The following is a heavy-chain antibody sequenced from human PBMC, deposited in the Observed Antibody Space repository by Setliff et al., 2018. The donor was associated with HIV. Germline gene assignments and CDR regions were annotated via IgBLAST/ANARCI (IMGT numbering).Heavy chain of an antibody. Sequence: ASVKVSCKASGYSFTTYFMHWVRQAPGKGLEWMGRVDPEDGETIYAENFQGRVTMTRDTSISTAYMELSRLRSDDTALYYCARIGARIFNYYDDTSQTDYWGQGALITVSS. CDR1: GYSFTTYF. J-gene: IGHJ4*02. V-gene: IGHV1-2*06. CDR3: ARIGARIFNYYDDTSQTDY. D-gene: IGHD3-22*01. CDR2: VDPEDGET.